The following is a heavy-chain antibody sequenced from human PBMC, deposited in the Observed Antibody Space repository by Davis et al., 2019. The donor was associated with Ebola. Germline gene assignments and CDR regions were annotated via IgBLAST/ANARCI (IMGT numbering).Heavy chain of an antibody. J-gene: IGHJ4*02. Sequence: PGGSLRLSCAASGFTFSSYWMHWVRQAPGKGLVWVSRINSDGSSTSYADSVKGRFTISRDNAKNTLYLQMNSLRAEDTAVYYCAREGIAAAGTLFDYWGQGTLVTVSS. D-gene: IGHD6-13*01. V-gene: IGHV3-74*01. CDR3: AREGIAAAGTLFDY. CDR2: INSDGSST. CDR1: GFTFSSYW.